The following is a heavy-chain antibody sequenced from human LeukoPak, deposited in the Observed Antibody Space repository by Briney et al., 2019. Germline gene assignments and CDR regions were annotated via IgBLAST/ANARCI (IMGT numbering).Heavy chain of an antibody. Sequence: GGSLRLSRAASGFTFSDFVMSWVRQAPGKGLQWVSGISGGGGSKYYADSVKGRLTISRDNSKNTLYMQMDSLRADDTAVYYCARGGSSAYYPGGYWGQGTLVTVSS. V-gene: IGHV3-23*01. D-gene: IGHD3-22*01. J-gene: IGHJ4*02. CDR1: GFTFSDFV. CDR3: ARGGSSAYYPGGY. CDR2: ISGGGGSK.